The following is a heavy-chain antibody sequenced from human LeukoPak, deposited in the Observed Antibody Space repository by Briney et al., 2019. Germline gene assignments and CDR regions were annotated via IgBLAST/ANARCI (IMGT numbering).Heavy chain of an antibody. CDR3: TRGVTIVPDY. D-gene: IGHD2-8*01. V-gene: IGHV3-7*01. CDR1: GFTFSNYW. CDR2: IKQDGSEK. Sequence: PGGSLRLSCAVYGFTFSNYWMTWVRQAPGKGLEWVANIKQDGSEKYYVDSVKGRFTISRDNAKSSLYLQMNSLRVEDTAVYYCTRGVTIVPDYWGQGTLVTVSS. J-gene: IGHJ4*02.